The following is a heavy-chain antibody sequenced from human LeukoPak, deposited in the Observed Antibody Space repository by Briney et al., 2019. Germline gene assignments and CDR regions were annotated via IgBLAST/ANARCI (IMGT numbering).Heavy chain of an antibody. CDR3: AELGITMIGGV. CDR2: IKQDGSEI. D-gene: IGHD3-10*02. J-gene: IGHJ6*04. V-gene: IGHV3-7*01. Sequence: GGSLRLSCVASGFTFRRYSMSWVRQAPGKGLEWVANIKQDGSEIYYVDSVKGRFTISRDNAKNSLYLQMNSLRAEDTAVYYCAELGITMIGGVWGKGTTVTISS. CDR1: GFTFRRYS.